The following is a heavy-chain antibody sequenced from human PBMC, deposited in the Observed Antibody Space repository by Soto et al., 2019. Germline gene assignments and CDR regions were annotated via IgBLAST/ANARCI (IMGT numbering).Heavy chain of an antibody. D-gene: IGHD1-7*01. CDR2: INPNSGGT. CDR1: GYTFTGYY. J-gene: IGHJ3*02. Sequence: ASVKVSCKASGYTFTGYYMHWVRQAPGQGLEWMGWINPNSGGTNYAQKFQGWVTMTRDTSISTAYMELSRLRSDDTAVYYCARDRSPGGANYGVAFDIWGQGTMVTVSS. CDR3: ARDRSPGGANYGVAFDI. V-gene: IGHV1-2*04.